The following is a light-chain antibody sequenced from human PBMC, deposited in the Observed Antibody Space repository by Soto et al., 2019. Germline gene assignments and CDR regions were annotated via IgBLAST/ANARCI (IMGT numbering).Light chain of an antibody. J-gene: IGLJ3*02. CDR1: SSNIGSNT. V-gene: IGLV1-44*01. Sequence: QSVLTQPPSASGTPGQRVTISCSGSSSNIGSNTVNWYQQLPGTAPQLLIYPTYQRPSGIPDRFSGSTSCTSASLDISGLQSADEADYYCTSWDGSLDGRVFGGGTKLTVL. CDR2: PTY. CDR3: TSWDGSLDGRV.